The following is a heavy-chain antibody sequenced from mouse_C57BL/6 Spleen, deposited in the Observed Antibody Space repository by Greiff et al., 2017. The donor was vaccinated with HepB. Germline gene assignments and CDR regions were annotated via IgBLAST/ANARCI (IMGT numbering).Heavy chain of an antibody. V-gene: IGHV14-1*01. J-gene: IGHJ4*01. CDR1: GFNIKDYY. D-gene: IGHD2-1*01. CDR3: TALYGNRYAMDY. Sequence: VQLQQSGAELVRPGASVKLSCTASGFNIKDYYMHWVKQRPEQGLEWIGRIDPEDGDTEYAPKFQGKATMTADPSSNTAYLQLSSLTSEDTAVYYGTALYGNRYAMDYWGQGTSVTVSS. CDR2: IDPEDGDT.